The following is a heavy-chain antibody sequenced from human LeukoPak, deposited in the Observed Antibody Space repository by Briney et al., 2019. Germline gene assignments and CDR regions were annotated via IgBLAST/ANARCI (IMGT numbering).Heavy chain of an antibody. J-gene: IGHJ3*02. V-gene: IGHV3-33*01. CDR2: IWYDGRNK. Sequence: GGSLRLSCAASGFTFSSYGMHWVRQAPGRGLEWVALIWYDGRNKYYADSVKGRFTISRDNSKNTLSLQLNSLRDEDTAVYYCARDGGSSGYHDALDIWGQGTMVSVSA. CDR3: ARDGGSSGYHDALDI. D-gene: IGHD3-22*01. CDR1: GFTFSSYG.